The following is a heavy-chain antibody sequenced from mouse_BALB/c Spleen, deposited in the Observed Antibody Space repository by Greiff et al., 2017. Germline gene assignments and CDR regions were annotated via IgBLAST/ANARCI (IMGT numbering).Heavy chain of an antibody. D-gene: IGHD1-1*01. V-gene: IGHV1S135*01. Sequence: VHVKQSGPELVKPGASVKISCKASGYSFTGYNMSWVKQSHRKSLEWIGYIDPYNGGTSYNQKSKGKATLTVDKSSSTAYMHLNSLTSEDSAVYYCARDGPYYGSIPYAMDYWGQGTSVTVSS. CDR3: ARDGPYYGSIPYAMDY. CDR2: IDPYNGGT. J-gene: IGHJ4*01. CDR1: GYSFTGYN.